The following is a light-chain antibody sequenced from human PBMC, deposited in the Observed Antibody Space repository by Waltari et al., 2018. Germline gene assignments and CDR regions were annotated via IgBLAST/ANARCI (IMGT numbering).Light chain of an antibody. CDR1: SSNLGNHF. CDR2: DND. CDR3: GTWDNSLSGGV. J-gene: IGLJ3*02. Sequence: QSVLTQPPSVSAAPGPKVTISCSGSSSNLGNHFVYWYQQLPGTAPKLLIYDNDKRPSGIPDRFSGSKSGTSATLGITGLQAGDEADYYCGTWDNSLSGGVFGGGTKVTVL. V-gene: IGLV1-51*01.